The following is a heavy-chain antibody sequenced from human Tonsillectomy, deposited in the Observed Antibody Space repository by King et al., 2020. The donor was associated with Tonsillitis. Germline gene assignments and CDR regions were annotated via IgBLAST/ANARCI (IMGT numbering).Heavy chain of an antibody. D-gene: IGHD1-7*01. CDR1: GFTFSDSY. V-gene: IGHV3-11*01. CDR3: ARGHRELGGAFDI. CDR2: ISSSGNSI. J-gene: IGHJ3*02. Sequence: VQLVESGGGLVKPGGSLRLSCAASGFTFSDSYMSWIRQAPGKGLEWVSYISSSGNSIYYSDSVKGRFTISRDNAKNSLYLQMNSLRAEDTAIYYCARGHRELGGAFDIWGQGTVVTVSS.